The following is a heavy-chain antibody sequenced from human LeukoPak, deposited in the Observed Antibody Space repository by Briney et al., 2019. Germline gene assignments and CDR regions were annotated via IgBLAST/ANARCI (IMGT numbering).Heavy chain of an antibody. J-gene: IGHJ5*02. V-gene: IGHV4-38-2*02. CDR2: IYHSGTA. CDR1: GFSIASGYY. D-gene: IGHD6-25*01. Sequence: SETLSLTCTASGFSIASGYYWGWIRQPPGKGLEWIGNIYHSGTAYYNPSLKSRLSMSVDTSKNQFSLKLTSVTVADTAMYYCARRVSGRWFDPWGQGTRVTVSS. CDR3: ARRVSGRWFDP.